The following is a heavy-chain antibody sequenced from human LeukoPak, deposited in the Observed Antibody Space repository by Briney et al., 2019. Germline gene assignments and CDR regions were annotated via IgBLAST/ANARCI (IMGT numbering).Heavy chain of an antibody. V-gene: IGHV1-18*01. Sequence: GASVKVSCKASGYTFTSYGISWVRQAPGQGLEWMGWISAYNGNTNYAQKLQGRVTMTTDTSTSTAYMELRSLRSDDTAVYYCARDHRGTIFGVVMSFFTGYVDVWGKGTTVTVSS. CDR3: ARDHRGTIFGVVMSFFTGYVDV. CDR1: GYTFTSYG. J-gene: IGHJ6*03. CDR2: ISAYNGNT. D-gene: IGHD3-3*01.